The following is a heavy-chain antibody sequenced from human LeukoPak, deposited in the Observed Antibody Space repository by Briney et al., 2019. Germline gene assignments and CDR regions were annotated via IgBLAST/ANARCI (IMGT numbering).Heavy chain of an antibody. J-gene: IGHJ4*02. V-gene: IGHV3-21*03. CDR3: TTDWGVVVTAPNYDLTGGDY. Sequence: PGGSLRLSCAASGFTFSSYSMNWVRQAPGKGLEWVSSITSSSTYIYYADSVKGRFTISRDNAKNSLYLQMNSLKTEDTAVYYCTTDWGVVVTAPNYDLTGGDYWGQGTLVTVSS. CDR2: ITSSSTYI. CDR1: GFTFSSYS. D-gene: IGHD2-21*02.